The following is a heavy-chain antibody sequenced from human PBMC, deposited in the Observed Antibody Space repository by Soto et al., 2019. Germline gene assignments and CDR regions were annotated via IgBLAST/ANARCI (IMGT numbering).Heavy chain of an antibody. CDR3: ARDTTYYYDSSGYSDAFDI. CDR1: GFTFSSYG. CDR2: IWYDGSNK. J-gene: IGHJ3*02. D-gene: IGHD3-22*01. Sequence: QVQLVESGGGVVQPGRSLRLSCAASGFTFSSYGMHWVRQAPGKGLEWVAVIWYDGSNKYYADSVKGRFTISRDNSRNTLSXQMNSLRAEDTAVYYCARDTTYYYDSSGYSDAFDIWGQGTMVTVSS. V-gene: IGHV3-33*01.